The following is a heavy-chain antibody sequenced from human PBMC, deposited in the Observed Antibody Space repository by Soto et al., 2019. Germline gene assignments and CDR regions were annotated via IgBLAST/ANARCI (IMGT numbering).Heavy chain of an antibody. Sequence: QVQLQESGPGLVKPSGTLSLTCAVSGGSISSSNWWSWVRQPPGKGLEWIGEIYDSGSTNYNPSLQSRITISVAKPLNLFPLLSGLLSVAGAAVYYGARHAPDGGVEYYYDSRPPGRPRYYGMDVWGQGTTVTVSS. V-gene: IGHV4-4*02. D-gene: IGHD3-22*01. CDR1: GGSISSSNW. CDR2: IYDSGST. J-gene: IGHJ6*02. CDR3: ARHAPDGGVEYYYDSRPPGRPRYYGMDV.